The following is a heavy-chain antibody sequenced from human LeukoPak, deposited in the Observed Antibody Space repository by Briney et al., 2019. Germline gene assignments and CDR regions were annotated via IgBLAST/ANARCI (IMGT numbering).Heavy chain of an antibody. J-gene: IGHJ5*02. Sequence: SETLSLTCTVSGVSISSYYWSWIRQPAGKGLERIGRIYTSGSTNYNPSLKSRVTMTVDTSKNQFSLKLSSVTAADTAVYYCARDSPYCSSTSCYINWFDPWGQGTLVTVSS. D-gene: IGHD2-2*01. CDR3: ARDSPYCSSTSCYINWFDP. V-gene: IGHV4-4*07. CDR2: IYTSGST. CDR1: GVSISSYY.